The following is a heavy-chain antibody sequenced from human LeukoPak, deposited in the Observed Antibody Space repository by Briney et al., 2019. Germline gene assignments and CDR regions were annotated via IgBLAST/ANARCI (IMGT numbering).Heavy chain of an antibody. CDR2: ISSNGGST. V-gene: IGHV3-64*01. J-gene: IGHJ4*02. CDR3: ARSVRSFVSGLVS. CDR1: GFTFSSYA. Sequence: GGSLRLSCAASGFTFSSYAMHWVRQAPGKGLEYVSAISSNGGSTYYANSVKGRFTISRDNSKNTLYLQMGSLRAEDMAVYYCARSVRSFVSGLVSWGQGTLVTVSS. D-gene: IGHD3-16*01.